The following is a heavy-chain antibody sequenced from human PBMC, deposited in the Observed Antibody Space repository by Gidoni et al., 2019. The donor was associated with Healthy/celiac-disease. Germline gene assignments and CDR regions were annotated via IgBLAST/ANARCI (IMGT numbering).Heavy chain of an antibody. V-gene: IGHV1-3*01. CDR1: GYTFTSYA. J-gene: IGHJ4*02. CDR3: ARARKGTVTTRSYFDY. CDR2: INAGNGNT. Sequence: QVQLVQSGAEVKKPGASVKVSCKASGYTFTSYAMHWVRQAPGQRLEWMGWINAGNGNTKYSQKFQGRVTITRDTSASTAYMELSSLRSEDTAVYYCARARKGTVTTRSYFDYWGQGTLVTVSS. D-gene: IGHD4-17*01.